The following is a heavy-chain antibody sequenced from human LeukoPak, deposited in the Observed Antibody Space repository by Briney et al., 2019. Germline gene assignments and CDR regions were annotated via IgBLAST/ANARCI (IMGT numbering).Heavy chain of an antibody. J-gene: IGHJ4*02. D-gene: IGHD3-16*02. CDR3: ARGFGGVTVISYFDY. CDR1: GFTFSSYS. V-gene: IGHV3-21*01. Sequence: GSLRLSCAASGFTFSSYSMNWVRQAPGKGLEWVSSISSSSSYIYYADSVKGRFTISRDNAKNSLYLQMNSLRAEDTAVYYCARGFGGVTVISYFDYWGQGTLVTVSS. CDR2: ISSSSSYI.